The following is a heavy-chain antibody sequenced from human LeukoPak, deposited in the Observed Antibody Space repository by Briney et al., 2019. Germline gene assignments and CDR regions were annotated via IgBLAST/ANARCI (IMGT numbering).Heavy chain of an antibody. Sequence: GGSLRPSCVATGFTIDRFYMSWVRQVPGKCLEWVANIDEAGKDRYYADSVKGRFTISRDKTKNSVFLDIASLRVEDTATCFCARASPGVVFNYFDYWGQGALVPVSS. CDR3: ARASPGVVFNYFDY. V-gene: IGHV3-7*01. J-gene: IGHJ4*01. D-gene: IGHD2-15*01. CDR1: GFTIDRFY. CDR2: IDEAGKDR.